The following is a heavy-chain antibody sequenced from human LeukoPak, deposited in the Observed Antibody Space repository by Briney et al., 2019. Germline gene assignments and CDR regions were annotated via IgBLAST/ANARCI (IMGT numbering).Heavy chain of an antibody. CDR2: IYYSGST. D-gene: IGHD3-22*01. V-gene: IGHV4-59*01. CDR1: GGSISSYY. J-gene: IGHJ3*02. CDR3: ARVTDKRSGYYFGAFDI. Sequence: PSETLSLXCTVSGGSISSYYWSWNRQPPGKGLEWIGYIYYSGSTNYNPSLKSRVTISVDTSKNQFSLKLSSVTAADTAVYYCARVTDKRSGYYFGAFDIWGQGTMVTVSS.